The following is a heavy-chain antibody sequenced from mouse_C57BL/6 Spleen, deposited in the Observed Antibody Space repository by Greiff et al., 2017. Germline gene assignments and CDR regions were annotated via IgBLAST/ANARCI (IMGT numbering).Heavy chain of an antibody. J-gene: IGHJ2*01. CDR2: ISSGSSTI. Sequence: EVQLQESGGGLVKPGGSLKLSCAASGFTFSDYGMHWVRQAPEKGLEWVAYISSGSSTIYYADTVKGRFTISRDNAKNTLFLQMTSLRSEDTAMYYCARPGYYGSPVLYYFDYWGQGTTLTVSS. CDR1: GFTFSDYG. D-gene: IGHD1-1*01. V-gene: IGHV5-17*01. CDR3: ARPGYYGSPVLYYFDY.